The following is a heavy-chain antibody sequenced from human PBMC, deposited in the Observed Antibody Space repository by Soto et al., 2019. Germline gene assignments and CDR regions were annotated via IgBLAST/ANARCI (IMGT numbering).Heavy chain of an antibody. CDR2: ISAYNGNT. D-gene: IGHD3-22*01. CDR1: GYTFTSYG. V-gene: IGHV1-18*01. CDR3: ACSGSSGYYLDY. J-gene: IGHJ4*02. Sequence: QVQLVQSGAEVKEPGASVKVSCKASGYTFTSYGLNWVRQAPGQGLEWMGWISAYNGNTNYAQKFQGRVTMTTDTPTSTAYKELRSLGSDGTAVYYCACSGSSGYYLDYRGQGTLVPGSA.